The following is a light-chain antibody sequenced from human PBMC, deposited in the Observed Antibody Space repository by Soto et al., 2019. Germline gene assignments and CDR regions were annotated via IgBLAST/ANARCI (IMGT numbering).Light chain of an antibody. CDR1: QSVSSN. V-gene: IGKV3-15*01. J-gene: IGKJ2*01. Sequence: EIVMTQSTATLSVSPGERATLSCRASQSVSSNLAWYQQKSGQAPRLLIYGASTRATDIPARFSGSGSGTEFTLTISSLQSEDFAVYYCQEYNNWPPYTFGQGTKLEIK. CDR3: QEYNNWPPYT. CDR2: GAS.